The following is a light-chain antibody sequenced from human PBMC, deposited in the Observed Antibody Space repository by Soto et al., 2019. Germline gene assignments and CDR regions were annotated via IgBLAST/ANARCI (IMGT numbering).Light chain of an antibody. CDR2: RNN. J-gene: IGLJ2*01. CDR3: AAWDDSLSELV. Sequence: QSVLTQPPSASGTPGQRVTISCYGSSSNIGSNYVYWYQQLPGTAPKLLIYRNNQRPSGVPDRFSGSKSGTSASLAISGLRSEDEADYYCAAWDDSLSELVFGGGTKLTVL. V-gene: IGLV1-47*01. CDR1: SSNIGSNY.